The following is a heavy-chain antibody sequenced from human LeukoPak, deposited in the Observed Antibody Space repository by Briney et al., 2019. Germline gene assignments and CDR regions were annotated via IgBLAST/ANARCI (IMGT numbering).Heavy chain of an antibody. D-gene: IGHD3-10*01. Sequence: GGSLRLSCVASGFTFGNYWMSWVRQAPGKGLEWVANTHGSEKYYVDSVKGRFTISRDNAKNSLYLQMNSLRAEDTAMYYCARETPYGSLTFDYWGQGTLVTVSS. CDR1: GFTFGNYW. CDR3: ARETPYGSLTFDY. CDR2: THGSEK. V-gene: IGHV3-7*03. J-gene: IGHJ4*02.